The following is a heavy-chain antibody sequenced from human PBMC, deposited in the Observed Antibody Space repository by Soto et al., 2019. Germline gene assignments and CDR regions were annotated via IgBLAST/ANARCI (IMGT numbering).Heavy chain of an antibody. J-gene: IGHJ4*02. D-gene: IGHD6-19*01. CDR2: IDPSDSST. V-gene: IGHV5-10-1*01. Sequence: GESLKISCKGSAYTFTDYWITWVRQMPGKGLEWMGRIDPSDSSTNYSASFQGHVTISTDKSISSAYLQWSSLQASDTAMYYCARQGFGSGWSYSDNWGQGTLATV. CDR3: ARQGFGSGWSYSDN. CDR1: AYTFTDYW.